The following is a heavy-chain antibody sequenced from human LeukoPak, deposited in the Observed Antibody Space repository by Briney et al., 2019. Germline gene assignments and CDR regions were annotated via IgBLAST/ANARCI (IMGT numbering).Heavy chain of an antibody. CDR3: ARLSRAHYGDPPSDFDY. J-gene: IGHJ4*02. V-gene: IGHV4-61*01. CDR1: GGSFSSNNYY. D-gene: IGHD4-17*01. CDR2: IHYSGGT. Sequence: SETLSLTCSVSGGSFSSNNYYWSWIRQPPGKGLGWIGYIHYSGGTNYNPSLKSRVTISIDTSKNQFSLKLSSVTAADTAVYYCARLSRAHYGDPPSDFDYWGQGTLVIVSS.